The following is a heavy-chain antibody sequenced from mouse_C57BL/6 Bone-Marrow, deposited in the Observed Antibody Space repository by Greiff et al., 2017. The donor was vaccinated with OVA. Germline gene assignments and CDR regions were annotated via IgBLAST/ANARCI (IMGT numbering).Heavy chain of an antibody. Sequence: DVQLQESGGGLVQPGGSMKLSCAASGFTFSDAWMDWVRQSPEQGLEWVAEIRNKANNHATYYAESVKGRFTITRDDSNSSIYLQMNSLRAEDTGSYYYTREYYGSSPMDYWGQGTSVTVSS. CDR1: GFTFSDAW. D-gene: IGHD1-1*01. CDR2: IRNKANNHAT. V-gene: IGHV6-6*01. CDR3: TREYYGSSPMDY. J-gene: IGHJ4*01.